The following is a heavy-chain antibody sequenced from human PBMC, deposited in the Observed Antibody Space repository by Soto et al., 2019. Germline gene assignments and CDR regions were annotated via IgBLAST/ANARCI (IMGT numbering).Heavy chain of an antibody. CDR1: GGTFSSYA. J-gene: IGHJ4*02. Sequence: GASVKVSCKASGGTFSSYAISWVRQAPGQGLEWMGGIIPIFGTANYAQKFQGRATITADESTSTAYMELSSLRSEDTAVYYCARVRSIVVVTADYYFDYWGQGTPVTVSS. D-gene: IGHD2-21*02. V-gene: IGHV1-69*13. CDR3: ARVRSIVVVTADYYFDY. CDR2: IIPIFGTA.